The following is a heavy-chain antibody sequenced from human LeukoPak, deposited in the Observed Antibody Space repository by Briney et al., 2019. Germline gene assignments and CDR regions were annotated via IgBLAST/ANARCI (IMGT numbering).Heavy chain of an antibody. J-gene: IGHJ4*02. V-gene: IGHV3-30*18. Sequence: QAGRSLRLSCAASGFTFSKNGMHWVRQAPGKGLEWVAAISYDGSNKYYADSVKGRFTISRDNSKNTLNLQMNSLRAEDTAVYYCAKDLEEMATIHYFDYWGQGTLVTVSS. CDR2: ISYDGSNK. CDR3: AKDLEEMATIHYFDY. CDR1: GFTFSKNG. D-gene: IGHD5-24*01.